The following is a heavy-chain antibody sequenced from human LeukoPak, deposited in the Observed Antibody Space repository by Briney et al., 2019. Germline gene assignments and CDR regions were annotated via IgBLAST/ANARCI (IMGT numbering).Heavy chain of an antibody. CDR2: MNPNSGNT. Sequence: ASVKVSCKASGYTFTSYDINWVRQATGQGLEWMGWMNPNSGNTGYAQKFQGRVTMTRNTSISAAYMELSSLRSEDTAVYCCARGAQRDYGDDDHYFDYWGQGTLVTVSS. CDR3: ARGAQRDYGDDDHYFDY. CDR1: GYTFTSYD. D-gene: IGHD4-17*01. J-gene: IGHJ4*02. V-gene: IGHV1-8*01.